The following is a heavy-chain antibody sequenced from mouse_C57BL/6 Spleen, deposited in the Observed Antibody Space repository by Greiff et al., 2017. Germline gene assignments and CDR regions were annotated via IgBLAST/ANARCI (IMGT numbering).Heavy chain of an antibody. D-gene: IGHD2-1*01. CDR3: ARGGGYGNSYYFGY. V-gene: IGHV1-64*01. J-gene: IGHJ2*01. Sequence: VQLQQPGAELVKPGASVKLSCKASGYTFTSYWMHWVKQRPGQGLEWIGMIHPNSGSTNYNEKFKSKATLTVDKSSSTAYMQLSSLTSEDSAVYYCARGGGYGNSYYFGYWGQGTTLTVSS. CDR2: IHPNSGST. CDR1: GYTFTSYW.